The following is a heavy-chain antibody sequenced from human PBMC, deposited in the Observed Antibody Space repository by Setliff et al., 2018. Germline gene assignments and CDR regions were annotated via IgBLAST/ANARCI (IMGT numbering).Heavy chain of an antibody. CDR3: AALPNLQLRWTERVPY. J-gene: IGHJ4*02. Sequence: RASVKVSCKASGGTFSSYAISWVRQAPGQGLEWMGGIIPILGIANYAQKFQGRVTITADKSTSTAYMELSSLRSEDTAVYYCAALPNLQLRWTERVPYWGQGTLVTVSS. D-gene: IGHD4-17*01. V-gene: IGHV1-69*10. CDR1: GGTFSSYA. CDR2: IIPILGIA.